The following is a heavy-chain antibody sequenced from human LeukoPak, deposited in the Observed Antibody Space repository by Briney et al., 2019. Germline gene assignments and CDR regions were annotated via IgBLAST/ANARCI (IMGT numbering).Heavy chain of an antibody. CDR3: ARRPVTTFLWDY. Sequence: PSETLSLTCTVSGGSISSSSYYWGWLRQPPGKGLEWIGSIYYSGSTYYNPSLKSRVTISVDTSKNQFSLKLSSVTAADTAVYYCARRPVTTFLWDYWGQGTLVTVSS. J-gene: IGHJ4*02. V-gene: IGHV4-39*01. D-gene: IGHD4-17*01. CDR2: IYYSGST. CDR1: GGSISSSSYY.